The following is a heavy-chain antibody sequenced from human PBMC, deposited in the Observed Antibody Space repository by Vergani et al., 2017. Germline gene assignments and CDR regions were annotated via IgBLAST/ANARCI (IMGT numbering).Heavy chain of an antibody. V-gene: IGHV4-59*01. Sequence: QVQLQDSGPGLVKPSETLSLTCTVSGCSISSYYWSWIRQPPGKGLEWIGYIYYSGSTNYNPSLKSRVTISVDTSKNQFSLKLSSVTAADTAVYYCARVAGSYDYDSSGYYTDYAFDIWGQGTMVTVSS. J-gene: IGHJ3*02. CDR3: ARVAGSYDYDSSGYYTDYAFDI. CDR2: IYYSGST. CDR1: GCSISSYY. D-gene: IGHD3-22*01.